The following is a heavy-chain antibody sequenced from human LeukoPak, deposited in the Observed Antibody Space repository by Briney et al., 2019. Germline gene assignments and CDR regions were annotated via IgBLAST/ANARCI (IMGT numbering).Heavy chain of an antibody. CDR1: GYRFTTYW. CDR3: ARRSTMTTIDY. Sequence: GQSLKISCQGSGYRFTTYWIGWARQIRGKGLEWMGIIYPGDSDTKYSPSFQGQVTISADKSISTTYLQWSSLKASDTAMYYCARRSTMTTIDYWGQGTLVTVSS. J-gene: IGHJ4*02. D-gene: IGHD4-17*01. V-gene: IGHV5-51*01. CDR2: IYPGDSDT.